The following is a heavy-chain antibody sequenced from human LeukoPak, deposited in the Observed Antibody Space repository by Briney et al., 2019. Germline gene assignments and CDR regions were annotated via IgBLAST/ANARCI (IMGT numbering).Heavy chain of an antibody. V-gene: IGHV1-69*01. CDR3: ARDLYRTTIFGVVKKDAFDI. Sequence: SVKVSCKASGGTFSSYAISWVRQAPGQGLELMGGIIPIFGTANYAQKFQGRVTITADESTSTAYMELSSVTAADTAVYYCARDLYRTTIFGVVKKDAFDIWGQGTMVTVSS. CDR2: IIPIFGTA. J-gene: IGHJ3*02. CDR1: GGTFSSYA. D-gene: IGHD3-3*01.